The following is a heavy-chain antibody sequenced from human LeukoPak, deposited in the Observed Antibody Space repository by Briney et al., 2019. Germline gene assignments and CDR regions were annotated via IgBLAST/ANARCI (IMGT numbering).Heavy chain of an antibody. Sequence: ASVKVSCKASGGTFSSYGISWVRQAPGQGLEWMGWINPNSGGTNYAQKFQGWVTMTRDTSISTAYMELSRLRSDDTAVYYCARAPADCGGDCYSLFDYWGQGTLVTVSS. CDR3: ARAPADCGGDCYSLFDY. CDR2: INPNSGGT. D-gene: IGHD2-21*02. V-gene: IGHV1-2*04. CDR1: GGTFSSYG. J-gene: IGHJ4*02.